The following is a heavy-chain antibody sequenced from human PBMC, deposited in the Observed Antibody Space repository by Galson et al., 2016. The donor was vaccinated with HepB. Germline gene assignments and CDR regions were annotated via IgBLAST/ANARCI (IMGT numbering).Heavy chain of an antibody. J-gene: IGHJ4*02. CDR3: VRDHYRAFDY. CDR1: GFSFSPYA. D-gene: IGHD1-14*01. CDR2: IRGVTSAI. V-gene: IGHV3-48*01. Sequence: SLRLSCAVSGFSFSPYAMNWVRQAPGRGLEWISYIRGVTSAIQYADSVKGRFSISRDNARNSLYLQMNSLRADDTAVYYCVRDHYRAFDYWGQGILVTVSS.